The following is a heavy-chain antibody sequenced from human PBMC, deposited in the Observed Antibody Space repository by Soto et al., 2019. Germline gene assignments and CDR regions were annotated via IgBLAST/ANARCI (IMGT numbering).Heavy chain of an antibody. CDR3: AKRNSKWEPDDY. CDR2: ISGGGATS. Sequence: PGGSLRLSCAASGFTFSSFAMSWVRQTPGRGLEWLTTISGGGATSDCADSVNGRFTISRDNSRNTLYLELSGLRVEDTAIYYCAKRNSKWEPDDYWGPGTLVTVSS. D-gene: IGHD1-26*01. V-gene: IGHV3-23*01. J-gene: IGHJ4*02. CDR1: GFTFSSFA.